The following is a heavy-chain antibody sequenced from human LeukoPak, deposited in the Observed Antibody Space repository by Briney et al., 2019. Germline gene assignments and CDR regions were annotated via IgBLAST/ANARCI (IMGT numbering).Heavy chain of an antibody. CDR1: GFTFSSYA. CDR2: ISSGDRT. V-gene: IGHV3-23*01. D-gene: IGHD3-9*01. J-gene: IGHJ4*02. Sequence: GGSLRLSCAASGFTFSSYAMNWVRQAPGKGLEWVAGISSGDRTFHAESVKGRLTISRDKSKDTLYLQMNSLRAEDTAVYYCAKDATASPYFHWFDNWGQGPQVIVSS. CDR3: AKDATASPYFHWFDN.